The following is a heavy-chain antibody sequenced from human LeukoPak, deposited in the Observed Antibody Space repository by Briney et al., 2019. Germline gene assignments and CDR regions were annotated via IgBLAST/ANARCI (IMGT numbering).Heavy chain of an antibody. V-gene: IGHV4-61*01. D-gene: IGHD3/OR15-3a*01. CDR2: IYYSGST. CDR3: VSTLDYGSFDP. CDR1: GGSVSSGSYY. J-gene: IGHJ5*02. Sequence: SETLSLTCTVSGGSVSSGSYYWSWIRQPPGKGLEWIGYIYYSGSTNYNPSLKSRVTISVDTSKNQFSLKLSSVTAADTAVYYCVSTLDYGSFDPWGQGTLVTVSS.